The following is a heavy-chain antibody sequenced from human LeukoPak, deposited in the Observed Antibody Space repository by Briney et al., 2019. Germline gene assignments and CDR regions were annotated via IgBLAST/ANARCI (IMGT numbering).Heavy chain of an antibody. J-gene: IGHJ4*02. CDR1: GGSISSYY. D-gene: IGHD3-22*01. CDR3: ARDQYYYDSSGYYRFDY. CDR2: IYTSGST. V-gene: IGHV4-4*07. Sequence: SETLSLTCTVSGGSISSYYWSWIRQPAGRGLEWIGRIYTSGSTNYNPSLKSRVTMSVDTSKNQFSLKLSSVTAADTAVYYCARDQYYYDSSGYYRFDYWGQGTLVTVSS.